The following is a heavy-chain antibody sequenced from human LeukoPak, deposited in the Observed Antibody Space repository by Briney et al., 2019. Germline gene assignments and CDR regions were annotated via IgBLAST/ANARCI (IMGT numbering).Heavy chain of an antibody. CDR1: GGSFSGYY. CDR3: ARVGDY. CDR2: INHSGST. V-gene: IGHV4-34*01. Sequence: PSETLSLTCAVYGGSFSGYYWSWIRKPPGKGLEWIGEINHSGSTNYNPSLKSRVTISVDTSKNQFSLKLSSVTAADTAVYYCARVGDYWGQGTLVTVSS. J-gene: IGHJ4*02.